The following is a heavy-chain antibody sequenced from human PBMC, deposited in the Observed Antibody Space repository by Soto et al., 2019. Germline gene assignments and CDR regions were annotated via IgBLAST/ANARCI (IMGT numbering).Heavy chain of an antibody. CDR2: IYYSGST. Sequence: QVQLQESGPGLVKPSLTLSLTCTVSGGSISSGGYYWSWIRQHPGKGLEWIGYIYYSGSTYYNPSLKSRVTISVDTSKNQFSMKLSSVTAADTAVYYCARDSVDFGVVIPFDYWGQGTLVTVSS. D-gene: IGHD3-3*01. V-gene: IGHV4-31*03. J-gene: IGHJ4*02. CDR3: ARDSVDFGVVIPFDY. CDR1: GGSISSGGYY.